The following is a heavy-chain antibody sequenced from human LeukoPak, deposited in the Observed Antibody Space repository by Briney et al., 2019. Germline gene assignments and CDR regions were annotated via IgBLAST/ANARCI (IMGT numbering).Heavy chain of an antibody. J-gene: IGHJ4*02. Sequence: GGSLRLSCAASGFTFDDYGMSWVRQAPGKGLEWVSGINWNGGSTGYADSVKGRFTISRDNSKNTLYLQMNSLRAEDTAVYYCAKIYSGWTPGRWGQGTLVTVSS. CDR1: GFTFDDYG. CDR3: AKIYSGWTPGR. CDR2: INWNGGST. D-gene: IGHD6-19*01. V-gene: IGHV3-20*04.